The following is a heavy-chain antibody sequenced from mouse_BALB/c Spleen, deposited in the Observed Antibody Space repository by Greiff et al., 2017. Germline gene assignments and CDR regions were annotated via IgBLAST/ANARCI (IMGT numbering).Heavy chain of an antibody. CDR1: GFNIKDTY. V-gene: IGHV14-3*02. CDR2: IDPANGNT. D-gene: IGHD2-4*01. Sequence: EVQVVESGAELVKPGASVKLSCTASGFNIKDTYMHWVKQRPEQGLEWIGRIDPANGNTKYDPKFQGKATITADTSSNTAYLQLSSLTSEDTAVYYCARVRTIYYDYDDYAMDYWGQGTSVTVSS. CDR3: ARVRTIYYDYDDYAMDY. J-gene: IGHJ4*01.